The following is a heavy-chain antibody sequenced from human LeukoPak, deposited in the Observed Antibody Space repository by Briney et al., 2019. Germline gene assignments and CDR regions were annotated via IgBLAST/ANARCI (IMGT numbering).Heavy chain of an antibody. CDR3: ARDGSLYWYFDL. CDR1: GLTFSSYW. D-gene: IGHD1-26*01. J-gene: IGHJ2*01. CDR2: INSDGSST. V-gene: IGHV3-74*01. Sequence: GGSLRLSCAASGLTFSSYWMHWVRQAPGKGLVWASRINSDGSSTSYADSVKGRFTISRDNAKNTLYLQMNSLRAEDTAVYYCARDGSLYWYFDLWGRGTLVTVSS.